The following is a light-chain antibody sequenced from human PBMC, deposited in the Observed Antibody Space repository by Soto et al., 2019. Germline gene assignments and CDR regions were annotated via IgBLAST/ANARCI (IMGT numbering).Light chain of an antibody. CDR2: AAS. Sequence: DIQMTQSPSSLSASVGDRVTITCRASQGFSNYLAWYQQKPGKVPKLLIYAASTMQSGVPSRFSGSGSGTDFTLTISSLQPEDVATYYCQKYNSAAMTVGQGTKVEIK. CDR3: QKYNSAAMT. V-gene: IGKV1-27*01. J-gene: IGKJ1*01. CDR1: QGFSNY.